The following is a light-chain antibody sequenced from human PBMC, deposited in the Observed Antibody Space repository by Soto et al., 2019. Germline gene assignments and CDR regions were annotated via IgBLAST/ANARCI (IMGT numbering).Light chain of an antibody. CDR1: SSDVGGYNY. V-gene: IGLV2-14*01. J-gene: IGLJ2*01. CDR2: EVS. Sequence: QPVLTQPASVSGSPGQSITISCTGTSSDVGGYNYVSWYQQHPGKAPKLMIYEVSNRPSGVSNRFSGSKSGNTASLTISGLQAEDEADYYCSSYTVFGGGTKLTVL. CDR3: SSYTV.